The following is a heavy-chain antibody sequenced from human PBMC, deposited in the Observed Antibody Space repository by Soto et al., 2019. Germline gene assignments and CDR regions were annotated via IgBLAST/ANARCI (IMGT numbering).Heavy chain of an antibody. CDR2: IYWDDDK. J-gene: IGHJ4*02. CDR3: AHRHRASGGLFDY. CDR1: GFSLDTSGVA. D-gene: IGHD3-10*01. Sequence: QITLKESGPTLVKPTQTLTLTCTFSGFSLDTSGVAVGWIRQPPGKGLEWLSVIYWDDDKRSSPSLRSRPPIATDTSKNQVVLKMTNMDPADTATYYCAHRHRASGGLFDYWGQGTRVTVSS. V-gene: IGHV2-5*02.